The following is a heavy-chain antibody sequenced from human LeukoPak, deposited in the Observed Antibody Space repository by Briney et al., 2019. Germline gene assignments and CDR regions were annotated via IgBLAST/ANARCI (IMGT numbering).Heavy chain of an antibody. Sequence: SETLSLTCTVSGGSISSSSHYWGWIRQPPGKGLEWIGSIYYSGSTYYNPSLKSRVTISVDTSKNQFSLKLSSVTAADTAVYYCARESLLNYDSSGYSFDYWGQGTLVTVSS. V-gene: IGHV4-39*07. CDR3: ARESLLNYDSSGYSFDY. CDR2: IYYSGST. J-gene: IGHJ4*02. CDR1: GGSISSSSHY. D-gene: IGHD3-22*01.